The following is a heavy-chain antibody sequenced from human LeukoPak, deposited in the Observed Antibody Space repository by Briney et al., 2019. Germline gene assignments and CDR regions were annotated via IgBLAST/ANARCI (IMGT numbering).Heavy chain of an antibody. CDR2: IYHSGST. D-gene: IGHD3-16*01. J-gene: IGHJ4*02. CDR3: ARGGDFDY. V-gene: IGHV4-30-2*01. Sequence: SQTLSLTCADSGGSISSGGYSWSWIRQPPGKGLEWIGYIYHSGSTYYNPSLKSRVTISVDRSKNQFSLKLSSVTAADTAVYYCARGGDFDYWGQGTLVTVSS. CDR1: GGSISSGGYS.